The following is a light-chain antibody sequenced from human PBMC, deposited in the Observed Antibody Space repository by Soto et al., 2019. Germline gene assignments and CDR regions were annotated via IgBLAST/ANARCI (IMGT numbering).Light chain of an antibody. J-gene: IGKJ2*01. Sequence: DLQMTQSPSSLSASVGDRVTITCRASQGINSNLNWYQQKPGKAPKLLIYAASSLQSGVPSRFSGSGSGTDFTLTINNLQPEDFATYYCQQSYSAPPRTFGQGTKLEIK. V-gene: IGKV1-39*01. CDR3: QQSYSAPPRT. CDR2: AAS. CDR1: QGINSN.